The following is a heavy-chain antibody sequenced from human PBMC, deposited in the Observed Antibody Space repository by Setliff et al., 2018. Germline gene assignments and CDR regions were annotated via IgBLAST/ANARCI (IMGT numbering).Heavy chain of an antibody. CDR1: GFTCSGYE. J-gene: IGHJ4*02. Sequence: GGSLRLSCGVFGFTCSGYEMIWVRQAPGKGLEWVSYISDSGSTKYYADSVKGRFTISRDNAKNSLFLQMNSLRTGDTAGYYCAPKGRGELRAEFWGQGTLVTVSS. CDR3: APKGRGELRAEF. V-gene: IGHV3-48*03. D-gene: IGHD1-7*01. CDR2: ISDSGSTK.